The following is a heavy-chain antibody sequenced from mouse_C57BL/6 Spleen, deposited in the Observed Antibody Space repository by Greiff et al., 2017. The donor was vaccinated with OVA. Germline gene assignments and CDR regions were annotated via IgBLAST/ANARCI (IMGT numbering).Heavy chain of an antibody. Sequence: QVQLKQPGAELVKPGASVKLSCKASGYTFTSYWMHWVKQRPGRGLEWIGRIDPNSGGTKYNEKFKSKATLTVDKPSSTAYMQLSSLTSEDSAVYYCARGGSNYAHYYAMDYWGQGTSVTVSS. CDR1: GYTFTSYW. V-gene: IGHV1-72*01. D-gene: IGHD2-5*01. J-gene: IGHJ4*01. CDR3: ARGGSNYAHYYAMDY. CDR2: IDPNSGGT.